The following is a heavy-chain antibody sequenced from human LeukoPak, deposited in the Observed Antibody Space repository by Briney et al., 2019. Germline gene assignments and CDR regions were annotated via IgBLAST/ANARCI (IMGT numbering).Heavy chain of an antibody. V-gene: IGHV3-74*01. J-gene: IGHJ4*02. Sequence: GGSLRLSCAASGFTFNNYWIHWVRHVPGKGLVWVSRINNDGSSASYVDSVKGRFTISRDNAKNTLFLQMNSLRAEDTAVYYCARELSGSSSRHFDYWGQGTLVTVSS. CDR3: ARELSGSSSRHFDY. D-gene: IGHD6-13*01. CDR2: INNDGSSA. CDR1: GFTFNNYW.